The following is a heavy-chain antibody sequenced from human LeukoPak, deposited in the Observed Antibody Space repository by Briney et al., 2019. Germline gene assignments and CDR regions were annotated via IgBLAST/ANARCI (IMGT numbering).Heavy chain of an antibody. CDR2: ISHSGSS. V-gene: IGHV4-34*01. CDR1: GGSFSGFY. Sequence: KASETLSLTCAVYGGSFSGFYWSWIRQPPGKGLEWIGEISHSGSSYYNPSLQSRVTLSVDPSRSQFSLRLNSVTAADTGLYSCARGGLDTKREGYFDYWGQGILVAVSS. D-gene: IGHD5-18*01. CDR3: ARGGLDTKREGYFDY. J-gene: IGHJ4*02.